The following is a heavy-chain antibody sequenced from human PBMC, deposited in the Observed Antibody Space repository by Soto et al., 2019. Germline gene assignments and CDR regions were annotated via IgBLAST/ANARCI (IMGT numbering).Heavy chain of an antibody. V-gene: IGHV4-39*01. J-gene: IGHJ4*02. CDR3: ARSRDYFDY. CDR1: GGSISSSSYY. Sequence: QLQLQESGPGLVKPSETLSLTCTVSGGSISSSSYYWGWIRQPPGKGLEWIGSIYYSGSTYYNPSLTSRVAIAADTSKIQFSLKLSSVSAADTAVYYCARSRDYFDYWGQGTLVTVSS. CDR2: IYYSGST.